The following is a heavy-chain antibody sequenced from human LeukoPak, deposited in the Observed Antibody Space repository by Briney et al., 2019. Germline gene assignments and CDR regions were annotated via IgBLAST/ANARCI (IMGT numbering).Heavy chain of an antibody. D-gene: IGHD1-26*01. Sequence: SETLSLTCAVHGGSFSGYYWSWIRQPPGQGLEWIGEVNHSGTARYNPSLESRVTISVDTSKSQSSLNVYFVTAADTAVYYCASLNPFSGRRNAFDIWGQGTMVTVSS. V-gene: IGHV4-34*01. J-gene: IGHJ3*02. CDR3: ASLNPFSGRRNAFDI. CDR2: VNHSGTA. CDR1: GGSFSGYY.